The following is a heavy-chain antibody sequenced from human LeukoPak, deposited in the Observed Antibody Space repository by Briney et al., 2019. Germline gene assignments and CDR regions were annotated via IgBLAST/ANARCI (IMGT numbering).Heavy chain of an antibody. J-gene: IGHJ4*02. Sequence: PGGSLRLSCGASGVTCGTYWMHWVRQAPGKGLVWVSGINSDGGTTTYADSVKGRFTISRDNAKNTLYLQMNNLRAEDTAIYYCATDYYVSGSYYRLFYWGQGTLVTVSS. V-gene: IGHV3-74*01. CDR3: ATDYYVSGSYYRLFY. CDR2: INSDGGTT. CDR1: GVTCGTYW. D-gene: IGHD3-10*01.